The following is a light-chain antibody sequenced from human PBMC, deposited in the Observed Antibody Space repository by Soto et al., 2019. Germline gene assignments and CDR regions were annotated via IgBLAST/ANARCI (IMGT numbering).Light chain of an antibody. Sequence: DIQMTQIPSTLPASVGDTITIICRASESISGWLAWYQQKPGKAPKLLIHTASTLQNGVPSRFSGSGSGTEFTLTISSLQPEDLATYYCQHRHSYPLTFGGGTKVDIK. CDR2: TAS. V-gene: IGKV1-9*01. CDR1: ESISGW. CDR3: QHRHSYPLT. J-gene: IGKJ4*01.